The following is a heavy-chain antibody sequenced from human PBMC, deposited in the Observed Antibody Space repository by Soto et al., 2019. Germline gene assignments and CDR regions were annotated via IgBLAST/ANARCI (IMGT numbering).Heavy chain of an antibody. J-gene: IGHJ4*02. Sequence: PGGSLRLSCAASGFTFNNAWMSWVRQAPGKGLEWVGRIKSKTDGGTTDYAAPVKGRFTISRDDSKNTLYLQMNSLKTEDTAVYYCPTNYSGLVVAALTDFDYWGQGTLVTVSS. V-gene: IGHV3-15*01. CDR3: PTNYSGLVVAALTDFDY. D-gene: IGHD2-15*01. CDR1: GFTFNNAW. CDR2: IKSKTDGGTT.